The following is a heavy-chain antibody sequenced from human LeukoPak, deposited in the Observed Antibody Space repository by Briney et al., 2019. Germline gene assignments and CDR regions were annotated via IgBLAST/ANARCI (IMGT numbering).Heavy chain of an antibody. CDR3: ARRSDDYNTFDY. Sequence: SETLSLTCTVTSGSISGHYWSWIRQPAGKEMQWIGRIYTSGATNYNPSLKSRVTISVDKSKNEFSLKLSSATAADTAVYYCARRSDDYNTFDYWGQGTLVTVSS. V-gene: IGHV4-4*07. CDR2: IYTSGAT. CDR1: SGSISGHY. D-gene: IGHD5-24*01. J-gene: IGHJ4*02.